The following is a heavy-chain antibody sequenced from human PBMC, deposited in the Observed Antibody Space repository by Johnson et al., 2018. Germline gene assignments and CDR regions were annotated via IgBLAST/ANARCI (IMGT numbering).Heavy chain of an antibody. CDR2: ISDDGIYK. CDR1: GFTFSIYS. D-gene: IGHD1-14*01. V-gene: IGHV3-30-3*01. J-gene: IGHJ1*01. CDR3: AKDRTGNWHRHFQY. Sequence: QVRLVQAGGGVVQPGRSLRLSCAASGFTFSIYSMHWVRQAPGKGLEWVAGISDDGIYKYYADSVKGRFTISRYNSNDPLSLQMVSLTAEDTAVYYCAKDRTGNWHRHFQYWGQGTLVTVSS.